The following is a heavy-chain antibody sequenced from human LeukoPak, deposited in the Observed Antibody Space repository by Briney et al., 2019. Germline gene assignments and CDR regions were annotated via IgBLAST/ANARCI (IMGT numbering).Heavy chain of an antibody. CDR1: GFTFSSYW. D-gene: IGHD5-18*01. CDR2: IKQDGSEK. V-gene: IGHV3-7*02. CDR3: ASDTVDTAVGIDY. J-gene: IGHJ4*02. Sequence: PGGSLRLSCAASGFTFSSYWMSWVRQAPGKGLEWVANIKQDGSEKYYVDSVKGRFTISRDNAKNSPYLQMNSLRGEDTAVYYCASDTVDTAVGIDYWGQGTLVTVSS.